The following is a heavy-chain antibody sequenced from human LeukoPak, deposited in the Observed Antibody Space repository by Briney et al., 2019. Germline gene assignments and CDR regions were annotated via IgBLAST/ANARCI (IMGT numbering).Heavy chain of an antibody. CDR2: MNPNSGNT. D-gene: IGHD1-1*01. V-gene: IGHV1-8*01. J-gene: IGHJ4*02. Sequence: ASVKVSCKASGYTFTSYDTNWVRQATGQGLEWMGWMNPNSGNTGYAQKFQGRVTMTRNTSISTAYMELSSLRSEDTAVYYCARVHWNDRGGGFDYWGQGTLVTVSS. CDR3: ARVHWNDRGGGFDY. CDR1: GYTFTSYD.